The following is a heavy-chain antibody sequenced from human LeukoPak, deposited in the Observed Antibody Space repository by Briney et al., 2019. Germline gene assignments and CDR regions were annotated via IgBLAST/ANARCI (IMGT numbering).Heavy chain of an antibody. CDR2: INPNSGGT. D-gene: IGHD6-19*01. CDR3: ARSYGWYYYNIGNHFDY. Sequence: ASVKVSCKASGYTFTGYYMHWVRQAPGQGLEWMGWINPNSGGTNYAQKFQGRVTMTRDTSISTAYMELSRLRSDDTAVYYCARSYGWYYYNIGNHFDYWGQGTLVTVSS. J-gene: IGHJ4*02. V-gene: IGHV1-2*02. CDR1: GYTFTGYY.